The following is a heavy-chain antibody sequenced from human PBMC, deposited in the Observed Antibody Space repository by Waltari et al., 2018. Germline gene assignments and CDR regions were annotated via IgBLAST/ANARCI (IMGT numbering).Heavy chain of an antibody. CDR2: INHSGST. CDR1: GGSFSGSY. J-gene: IGHJ4*02. V-gene: IGHV4-34*01. D-gene: IGHD3-3*01. CDR3: ARGITIFGVARNFDY. Sequence: QVQLQQWGAGLLKPSETLSITFAVYGGSFSGSYWGWIRPPPGKGLEWIGEINHSGSTNYNPSLKSRVTISVDTSKNQFSLKLSSVTTADTAVYYCARGITIFGVARNFDYWGQGTLVTVSS.